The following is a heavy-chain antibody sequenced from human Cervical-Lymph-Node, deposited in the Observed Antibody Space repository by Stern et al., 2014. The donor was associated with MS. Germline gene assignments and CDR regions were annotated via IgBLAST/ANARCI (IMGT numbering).Heavy chain of an antibody. CDR1: GLKLGDYV. CDR3: ARVLYGYSPAYWYFDL. CDR2: TRNNAYDGTT. J-gene: IGHJ2*01. V-gene: IGHV3-49*03. D-gene: IGHD5-24*01. Sequence: QLVEPGGGLVQPGRPLRLPRKGSGLKLGDYVLRRLRQAPGKGLEWVGFTRNNAYDGTTEYAASVKGRFTISRDDSKTVAYLQMSSLQTEDTAVYYCARVLYGYSPAYWYFDLWGRGTLVTVSS.